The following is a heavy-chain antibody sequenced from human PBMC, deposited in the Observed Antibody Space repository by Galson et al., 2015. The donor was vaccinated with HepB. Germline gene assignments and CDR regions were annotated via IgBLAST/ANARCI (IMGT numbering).Heavy chain of an antibody. CDR1: GFTFSSYS. CDR3: AKGGDYYDSSGYRNYYYGMDV. D-gene: IGHD3-22*01. V-gene: IGHV3-48*01. Sequence: SLRLSCAASGFTFSSYSMNWVRQAPGRGLEWVSYISSGSNAIYYADSVKGRFTISRDNAKNSLYLQMNSLRAEDTAVYYCAKGGDYYDSSGYRNYYYGMDVWGQGTTVTVSS. CDR2: ISSGSNAI. J-gene: IGHJ6*02.